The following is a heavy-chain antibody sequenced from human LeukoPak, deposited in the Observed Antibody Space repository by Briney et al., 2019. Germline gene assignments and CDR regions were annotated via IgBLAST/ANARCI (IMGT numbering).Heavy chain of an antibody. Sequence: PSETLSLTCTVSGGSISSSSYYWGWIRQPPGKGLEWIGSIYYSGSTYYNPSLKSRVTISVDTSKNQFSLKLSSVTAADTAVYYCARWVKGYYYDSSGYPGLDYWGQGTLVTVSS. CDR3: ARWVKGYYYDSSGYPGLDY. CDR1: GGSISSSSYY. D-gene: IGHD3-22*01. CDR2: IYYSGST. V-gene: IGHV4-39*01. J-gene: IGHJ4*02.